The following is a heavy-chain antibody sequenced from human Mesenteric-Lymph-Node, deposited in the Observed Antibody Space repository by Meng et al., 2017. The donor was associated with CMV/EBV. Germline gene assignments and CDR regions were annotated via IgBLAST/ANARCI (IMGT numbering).Heavy chain of an antibody. J-gene: IGHJ3*02. D-gene: IGHD2-2*01. V-gene: IGHV3-23*01. CDR1: GFTFSTYA. CDR2: VSGNSEYI. Sequence: GESLKISCAASGFTFSTYAMSWVRQAPGKGLEWVSVVSGNSEYIHYAGSVKGRFTISRDNSKNTLYLQMNSLRAEDTAVYYCAKREGDCSTTSCYFVAFDIWGKGKVVTVSS. CDR3: AKREGDCSTTSCYFVAFDI.